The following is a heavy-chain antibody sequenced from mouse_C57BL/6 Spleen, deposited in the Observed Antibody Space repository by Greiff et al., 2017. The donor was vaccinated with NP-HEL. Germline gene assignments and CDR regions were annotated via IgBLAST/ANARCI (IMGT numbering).Heavy chain of an antibody. CDR3: AVITTVVATRAYPMDY. CDR2: ISSGSSTI. J-gene: IGHJ4*01. CDR1: GFTFSDYG. V-gene: IGHV5-17*01. D-gene: IGHD1-1*01. Sequence: EVKLVESGGGLVKPGGSLKLSCAASGFTFSDYGMHWVRQAPEKGLEWVAYISSGSSTIYYADTVKGRFTISRDNAKNTLFLQTTSLRSEDTAMYYCAVITTVVATRAYPMDYWGQGTSVTVSS.